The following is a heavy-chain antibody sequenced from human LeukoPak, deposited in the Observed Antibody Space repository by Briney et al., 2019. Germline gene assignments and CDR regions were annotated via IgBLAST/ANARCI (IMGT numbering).Heavy chain of an antibody. CDR2: IYYSGST. CDR1: GGSISSYY. Sequence: PSETLSLTCTVSGGSISSYYWSWIRQPPGKGLEWIGYIYYSGSTNYNPSLKSRVTISVDTSKNQFSLKLTSVTAADTAVYYCARDIVTTAGGNWFDPWGQGTLVTVSS. D-gene: IGHD4-17*01. V-gene: IGHV4-59*01. CDR3: ARDIVTTAGGNWFDP. J-gene: IGHJ5*02.